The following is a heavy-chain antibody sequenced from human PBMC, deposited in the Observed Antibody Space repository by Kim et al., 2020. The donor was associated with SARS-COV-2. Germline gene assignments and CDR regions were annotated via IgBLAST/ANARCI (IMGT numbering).Heavy chain of an antibody. Sequence: GESLKISCKGSGYSFTSYWIGWVRQMPGKGLEWMGIIYPGDSDTRYSPSFQGQVTISADKSISTAYLQWSSLKASDTAMYYCARHYPGYYDSSGYDYWGQGTLVTVSS. V-gene: IGHV5-51*01. CDR1: GYSFTSYW. CDR2: IYPGDSDT. D-gene: IGHD3-22*01. J-gene: IGHJ4*02. CDR3: ARHYPGYYDSSGYDY.